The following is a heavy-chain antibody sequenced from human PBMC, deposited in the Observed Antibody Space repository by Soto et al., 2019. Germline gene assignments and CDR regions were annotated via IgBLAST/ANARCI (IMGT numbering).Heavy chain of an antibody. J-gene: IGHJ4*02. CDR1: GFTFYAYA. CDR2: ISARGYT. V-gene: IGHV3-23*01. CDR3: AKPGPVTARIRFDN. Sequence: EVQLLESGGGSAQPGGSLRLSCAGSGFTFYAYAMSWVRQAPAKGLEWVSGISARGYTKYIESVKGRFTISRDNSRNTLYLQMTSLRPDDPAVYYCAKPGPVTARIRFDNWGQGALVTVSS. D-gene: IGHD2-21*02.